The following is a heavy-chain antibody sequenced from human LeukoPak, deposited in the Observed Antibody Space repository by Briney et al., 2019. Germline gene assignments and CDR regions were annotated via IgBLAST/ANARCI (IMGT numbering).Heavy chain of an antibody. Sequence: SETLSLTCAVYGGSFSGYYWSWIRQPPGKGLEWIGEINHSGSTNYNPSLKSRVTMSVDTSKNQFSLKLSSVTAADTAVYYCARENSDYYYYYYMDVWGKGTTVTISS. V-gene: IGHV4-34*01. J-gene: IGHJ6*03. CDR2: INHSGST. D-gene: IGHD4-23*01. CDR1: GGSFSGYY. CDR3: ARENSDYYYYYYMDV.